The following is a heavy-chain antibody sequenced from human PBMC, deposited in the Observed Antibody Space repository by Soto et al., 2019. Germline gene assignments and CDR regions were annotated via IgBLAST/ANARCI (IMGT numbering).Heavy chain of an antibody. Sequence: QVQLVQSGAEVKKPGASVKVSCKASGYTFTSYAMHWVRQAPGQRLEWMGWINAGNGNTKYSQKFQGRVTITRDTSASTAYMELSSLSSEDTAVYYCARDLGYCSSTSCYLDAFDIWGQGTMVTVSS. CDR3: ARDLGYCSSTSCYLDAFDI. CDR2: INAGNGNT. J-gene: IGHJ3*02. V-gene: IGHV1-3*01. CDR1: GYTFTSYA. D-gene: IGHD2-2*01.